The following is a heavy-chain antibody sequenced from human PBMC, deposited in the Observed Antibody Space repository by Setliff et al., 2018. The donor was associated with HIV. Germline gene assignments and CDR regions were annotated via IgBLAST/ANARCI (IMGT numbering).Heavy chain of an antibody. Sequence: RASVKVSCKASGGTFSGYAISWVRQAPGQGLEWMGGIIPIFGAANYAQKFQGRVTITADESTSTAYMELTSLRSEDTAVYYCASGSHGEGATDYWGLGTLVTVSS. CDR2: IIPIFGAA. V-gene: IGHV1-69*13. CDR1: GGTFSGYA. J-gene: IGHJ4*02. D-gene: IGHD1-26*01. CDR3: ASGSHGEGATDY.